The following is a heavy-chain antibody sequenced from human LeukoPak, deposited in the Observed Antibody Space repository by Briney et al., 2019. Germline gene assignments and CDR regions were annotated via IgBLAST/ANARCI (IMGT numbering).Heavy chain of an antibody. V-gene: IGHV3-23*01. Sequence: GGSLRHSCAASGFTFSSYAMSWVRQAPGKGLEWVSAISGSGGSTYYADSAKGRFTISRDNSKNTLYLQMNSLRAEDTAVYYCARLDIVATIKYFDYWGQGTLVTVSS. CDR2: ISGSGGST. CDR3: ARLDIVATIKYFDY. CDR1: GFTFSSYA. J-gene: IGHJ4*02. D-gene: IGHD5-12*01.